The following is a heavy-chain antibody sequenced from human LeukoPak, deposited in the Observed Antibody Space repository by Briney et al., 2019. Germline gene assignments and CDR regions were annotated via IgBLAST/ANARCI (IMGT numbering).Heavy chain of an antibody. CDR1: GDSISSGDYY. CDR3: ARVVPPATYDSSGYYGVRRYYYYYGMDV. CDR2: IFYSEST. J-gene: IGHJ6*02. Sequence: PSETLSLTCTVSGDSISSGDYYWNWFRQHPGKGLEWIGYIFYSESTFYNPSLKSRVTISVDTSKNQFSLKLSSVTAADTAVYYCARVVPPATYDSSGYYGVRRYYYYYGMDVWGQGTTVTVSS. V-gene: IGHV4-31*03. D-gene: IGHD3-22*01.